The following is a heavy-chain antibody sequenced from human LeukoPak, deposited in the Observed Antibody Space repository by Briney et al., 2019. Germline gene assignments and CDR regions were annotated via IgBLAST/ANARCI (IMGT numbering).Heavy chain of an antibody. CDR1: GGSISSYY. CDR3: ARRGSSGYYSLWAFDI. CDR2: IYYGGST. Sequence: SETLSLTCTLSGGSISSYYWSWIRQPPGKGLEWIGYIYYGGSTNYNPSLKSRVTISVDTSKNQFSLKLSSVTAADTAVYYCARRGSSGYYSLWAFDIWGQGTMVTVSS. J-gene: IGHJ3*02. D-gene: IGHD3-22*01. V-gene: IGHV4-59*08.